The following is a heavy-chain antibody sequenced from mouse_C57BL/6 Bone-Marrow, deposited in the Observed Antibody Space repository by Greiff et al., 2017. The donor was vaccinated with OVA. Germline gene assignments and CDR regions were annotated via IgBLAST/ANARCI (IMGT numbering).Heavy chain of an antibody. D-gene: IGHD4-1*01. CDR3: ARDETGRGDY. CDR1: GYTFTSFG. V-gene: IGHV1-58*01. J-gene: IGHJ4*01. Sequence: VQLQQSGAELVRPGSSVKMSCKTSGYTFTSFGINWVKQRPGQGLEWIGYIYLGNGYTEYNEQFKGKSTLTSDPSSSTAYMQLSRLTTEDSAIDCCARDETGRGDYRGQGSSVTVTA. CDR2: IYLGNGYT.